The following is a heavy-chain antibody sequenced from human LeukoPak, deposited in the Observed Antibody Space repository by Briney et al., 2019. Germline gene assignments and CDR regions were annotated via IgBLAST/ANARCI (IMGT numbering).Heavy chain of an antibody. D-gene: IGHD5-18*01. J-gene: IGHJ6*02. V-gene: IGHV4-4*02. CDR2: IYHTGSV. CDR1: GGSINSNYW. Sequence: PSETLSLTCAVSGGSINSNYWWTWVRQSPGKGLEWIGEIYHTGSVNYNLSLESRVTISRDRSKNQFSLMLRSVTAADTAVYYCARDLIQNGMDVWGQGTTVTVSS. CDR3: ARDLIQNGMDV.